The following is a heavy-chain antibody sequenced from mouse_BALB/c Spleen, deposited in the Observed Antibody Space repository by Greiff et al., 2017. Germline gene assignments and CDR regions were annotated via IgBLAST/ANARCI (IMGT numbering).Heavy chain of an antibody. CDR2: IDPANGNT. Sequence: EVQLQQSGAELVKPGASVKLSCTASGFNIKDTYMHWVKQRPEQGLEWIGRIDPANGNTKYDPKFQGKATITADTSPNTAYLQLSSLTSEDTAVYYCARSGNDYDDGAWFAYWGQGTLVTVSA. J-gene: IGHJ3*01. D-gene: IGHD2-4*01. CDR1: GFNIKDTY. V-gene: IGHV14-3*02. CDR3: ARSGNDYDDGAWFAY.